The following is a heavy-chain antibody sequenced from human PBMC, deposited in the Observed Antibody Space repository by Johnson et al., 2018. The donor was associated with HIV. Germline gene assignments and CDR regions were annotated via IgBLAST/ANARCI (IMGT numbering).Heavy chain of an antibody. V-gene: IGHV3-30*02. J-gene: IGHJ3*02. CDR3: AKDQASSLNAFDI. D-gene: IGHD2-2*01. Sequence: QVQLVESGGGVVQPGGSLRLSCAASGFIFSSYGMHWVRQAPGKGLEWVAFIRYDGSNKYYADSVKGRFTISRDNSKNTLYLQMNSLRAEDTAVYYCAKDQASSLNAFDIWCQGTMVTVSS. CDR2: IRYDGSNK. CDR1: GFIFSSYG.